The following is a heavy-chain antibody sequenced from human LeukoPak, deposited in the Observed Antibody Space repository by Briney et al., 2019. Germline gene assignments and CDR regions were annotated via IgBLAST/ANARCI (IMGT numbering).Heavy chain of an antibody. Sequence: PSGTLSLTCAVFGGXISGTNCWSWVRQPPGQGLELIGEISLAGQPNYNPSLNGRVTMSLDKSSNQLSLHLTSVTAADTATYFCSRESGPFCPFGYWGQGALVIVSS. D-gene: IGHD1-26*01. CDR2: ISLAGQP. CDR1: GGXISGTNC. CDR3: SRESGPFCPFGY. J-gene: IGHJ4*02. V-gene: IGHV4-4*02.